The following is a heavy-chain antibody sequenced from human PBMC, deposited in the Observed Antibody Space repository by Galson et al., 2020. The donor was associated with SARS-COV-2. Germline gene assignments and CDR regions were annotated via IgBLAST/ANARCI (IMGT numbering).Heavy chain of an antibody. D-gene: IGHD5-18*01. CDR1: GFPFSTYS. V-gene: IGHV3-21*01. CDR2: ISNSSSNT. Sequence: NSGGSLRLSCAASGFPFSTYSMNWIRLAPGKGLEWVSSISNSSSNTYYVDSLKGRFSISRDNPRNSLYLQRNSLRADDTAVYYCARDEGIRGYNDGRLYNGVDVWGQVTTVTVSS. CDR3: ARDEGIRGYNDGRLYNGVDV. J-gene: IGHJ6*02.